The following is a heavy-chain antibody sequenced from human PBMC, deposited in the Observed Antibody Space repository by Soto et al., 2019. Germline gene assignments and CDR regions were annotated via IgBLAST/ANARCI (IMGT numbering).Heavy chain of an antibody. CDR1: GFTFSNAW. CDR3: TPDSYSTLIVVSFDY. Sequence: EVQLVESGGGLVKPGGSLRLSCAASGFTFSNAWINWVRQAPGKGLEWVGRIKSKTDGGTTDFAAPVKGRFAISRDDSKNMVYLQMNRLKTADTGIYYCTPDSYSTLIVVSFDYWGHGTLVTVTS. D-gene: IGHD3-22*01. J-gene: IGHJ4*01. V-gene: IGHV3-15*07. CDR2: IKSKTDGGTT.